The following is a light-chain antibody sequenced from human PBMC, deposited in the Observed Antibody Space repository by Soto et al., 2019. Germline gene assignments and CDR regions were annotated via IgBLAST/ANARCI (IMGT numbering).Light chain of an antibody. V-gene: IGKV1-39*01. J-gene: IGKJ2*01. Sequence: DIQMTQSPSSLSASVGARVTITCRASQSISSYLNWYQQKPGKAPTLLIYAASSLQSGVPSRFNGSGSGTDFTLTISSLQPEDVASYYCQQSYITPYPFGQGTKLEIK. CDR1: QSISSY. CDR3: QQSYITPYP. CDR2: AAS.